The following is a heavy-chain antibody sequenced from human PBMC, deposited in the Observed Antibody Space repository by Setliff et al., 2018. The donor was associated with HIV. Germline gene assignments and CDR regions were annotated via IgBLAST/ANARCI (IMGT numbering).Heavy chain of an antibody. CDR1: GGIISSDSFF. J-gene: IGHJ4*02. CDR3: ARAREGWKPFAFDY. CDR2: ISATGST. D-gene: IGHD1-1*01. V-gene: IGHV4-61*09. Sequence: SLTCTVSGGIISSDSFFWSWIRQPAGKGLEWIGHISATGSTNYNPSLKSRVTMSLDTSKNQFSLNLSSVTAADAAVYFCARAREGWKPFAFDYWGQGTLVTVS.